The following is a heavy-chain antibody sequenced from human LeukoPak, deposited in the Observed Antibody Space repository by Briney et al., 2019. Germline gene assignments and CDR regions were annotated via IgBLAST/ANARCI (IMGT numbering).Heavy chain of an antibody. J-gene: IGHJ4*02. V-gene: IGHV3-48*04. D-gene: IGHD1-26*01. Sequence: GGSLRLSCAASGFTFSSYSMNWVRQAPGKGLEWVSYISSSSSTIYYADSVKGRFTISRDNAKNSLYLQMNSLRAEDTAVYYCAREEPYVGATNYFDYWGQGTLVTVSS. CDR3: AREEPYVGATNYFDY. CDR2: ISSSSSTI. CDR1: GFTFSSYS.